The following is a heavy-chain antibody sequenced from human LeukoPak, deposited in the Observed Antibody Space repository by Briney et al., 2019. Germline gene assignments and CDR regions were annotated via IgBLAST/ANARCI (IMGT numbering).Heavy chain of an antibody. CDR1: GFTFSSYS. V-gene: IGHV3-21*01. CDR2: ISSSSSYI. J-gene: IGHJ4*02. D-gene: IGHD5-18*01. CDR3: ATGYSYGYCFDY. Sequence: PGGSLRLSCAASGFTFSSYSMNWVRQAPGKGLEWVSSISSSSSYIYSADSVKGRFTISRDNAKNSLYLQMNSLRAEDTAVYYCATGYSYGYCFDYWGQGTLVTVSS.